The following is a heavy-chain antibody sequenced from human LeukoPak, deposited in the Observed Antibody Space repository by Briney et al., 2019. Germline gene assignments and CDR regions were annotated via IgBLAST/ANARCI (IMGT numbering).Heavy chain of an antibody. J-gene: IGHJ4*02. CDR2: IRSSHNGGTT. CDR3: TRNYNTQDFDY. CDR1: GFTFSVFA. V-gene: IGHV3-49*04. Sequence: PGGSLRLSCTTSGFTFSVFAINWVHQAPGKGLEWVGLIRSSHNGGTTEYGASVKGRFIISRDDSKNIAYLQMNSLKTEDTAVYYCTRNYNTQDFDYWGQGILVTVSS. D-gene: IGHD3-22*01.